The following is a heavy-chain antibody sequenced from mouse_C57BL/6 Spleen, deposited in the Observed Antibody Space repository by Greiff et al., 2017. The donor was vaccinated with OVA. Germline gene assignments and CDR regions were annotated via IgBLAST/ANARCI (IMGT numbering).Heavy chain of an antibody. J-gene: IGHJ4*01. CDR2: IYPGSGST. Sequence: QVQLQQPGAELVKPGASVKMSCKASGYTFTSYWITWVKQRPGQGLEWIGDIYPGSGSTNYNEKFKSKATLTVDTSSSTAYMQLSSLTSEDSAVYYCARWGYYGSRGAMDDWGQGTSVTVSS. V-gene: IGHV1-55*01. D-gene: IGHD1-1*01. CDR3: ARWGYYGSRGAMDD. CDR1: GYTFTSYW.